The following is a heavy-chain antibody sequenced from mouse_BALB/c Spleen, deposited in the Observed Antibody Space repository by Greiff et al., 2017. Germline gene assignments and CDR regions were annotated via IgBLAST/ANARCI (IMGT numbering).Heavy chain of an antibody. CDR1: GFTFSSYA. CDR2: ISSGGST. D-gene: IGHD1-3*01. J-gene: IGHJ4*01. V-gene: IGHV5-6-5*01. Sequence: EVQVVESGGGLVKPGGSLKLSCAASGFTFSSYAMAWVRQTPEKRLEWVASISSGGSTYYPDSVKGRFTISRDNARNILYLQMSSLRSEDTAMYYCARGSSSSYAMDYWGQGTSVTVSS. CDR3: ARGSSSSYAMDY.